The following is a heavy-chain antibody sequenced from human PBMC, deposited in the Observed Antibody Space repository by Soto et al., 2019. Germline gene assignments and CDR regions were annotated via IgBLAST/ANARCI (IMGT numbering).Heavy chain of an antibody. CDR1: GGSMSRYY. V-gene: IGHV4-59*13. J-gene: IGHJ6*01. D-gene: IGHD6-19*01. CDR3: ARDKWGIAMAGTYYYYGMEV. Sequence: SQTLCVTCTVAGGSMSRYYWSLIRLRPGKGLEWIGYSYYSGSTKYNPSLKSRVNISVDTSKNQFSLKLRSVTAADKAVYYCARDKWGIAMAGTYYYYGMEVWGQGSTVTVS. CDR2: SYYSGST.